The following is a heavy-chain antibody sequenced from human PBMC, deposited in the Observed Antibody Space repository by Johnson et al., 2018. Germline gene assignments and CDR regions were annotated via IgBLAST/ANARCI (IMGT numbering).Heavy chain of an antibody. Sequence: QVQLQESGPGLVKPSETLSLRCSVSGGSIRSDYWSWIRQPPGKGLEWIGYLYYTGSTNYNPSLKNRVTISVDTSKNKFSLKMSSVTAADTAVYYCARDRQSYYDYYMDVWGKGTTVTVSS. V-gene: IGHV4-59*01. CDR3: ARDRQSYYDYYMDV. CDR2: LYYTGST. J-gene: IGHJ6*03. CDR1: GGSIRSDY. D-gene: IGHD3-10*01.